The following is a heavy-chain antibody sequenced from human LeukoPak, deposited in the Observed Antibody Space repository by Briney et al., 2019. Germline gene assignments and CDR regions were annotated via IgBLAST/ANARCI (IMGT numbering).Heavy chain of an antibody. CDR3: ARGHYYDSSGLYFGY. D-gene: IGHD3-22*01. CDR1: GGSISSSYYY. J-gene: IGHJ4*02. V-gene: IGHV4-61*01. CDR2: IYYSGST. Sequence: SETLSLTCTVSGGSISSSYYYWSWIRQPPGKGLEWIGYIYYSGSTNYNPSLKSRVTISVDTSKNQFSLKLSSVTAADTAVYYCARGHYYDSSGLYFGYWGQGTLVTVSS.